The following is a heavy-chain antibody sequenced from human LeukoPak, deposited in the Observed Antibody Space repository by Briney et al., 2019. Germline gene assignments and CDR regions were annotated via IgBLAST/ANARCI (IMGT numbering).Heavy chain of an antibody. D-gene: IGHD6-13*01. J-gene: IGHJ1*01. CDR1: GFTFSSYE. V-gene: IGHV3-48*03. CDR2: ISSSGSTI. CDR3: ARPSRPYRSSEYFQH. Sequence: PGGSLRLSCAASGFTFSSYEMNWVRQVPGKGLEWISYISSSGSTIYFADSVKGRFTISRDNAKNSLYLQMDSLRAEDTAVYYCARPSRPYRSSEYFQHWGQGTLLIVSS.